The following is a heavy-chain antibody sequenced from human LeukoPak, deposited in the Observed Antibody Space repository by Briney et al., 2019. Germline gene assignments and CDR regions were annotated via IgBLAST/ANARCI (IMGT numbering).Heavy chain of an antibody. V-gene: IGHV1-8*01. D-gene: IGHD2-21*01. CDR3: ARKYCGGDCYLFDY. Sequence: ASVKVSCKASGYTFTNYDINWVRQATGQGLEWMGWMNPNSGNTGYAQRFQGRVTMTRDTTISTAYMELSSLRSDDTAVYYCARKYCGGDCYLFDYWGQGTLVTVSS. CDR2: MNPNSGNT. CDR1: GYTFTNYD. J-gene: IGHJ4*02.